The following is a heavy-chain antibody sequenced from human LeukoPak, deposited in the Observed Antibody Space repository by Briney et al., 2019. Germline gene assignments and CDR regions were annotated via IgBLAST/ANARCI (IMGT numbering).Heavy chain of an antibody. CDR3: ARDREMATYAAFDY. Sequence: PGGSLRLSCAASGFTFSSYEMNWVRQAPGKGLEWVSYISGSGTTIYSADSVRGRFTISRDSAKNSLYLQMNSLRAEDTAVYYCARDREMATYAAFDYWGQGTLVTVSS. J-gene: IGHJ4*02. CDR2: ISGSGTTI. V-gene: IGHV3-48*03. CDR1: GFTFSSYE. D-gene: IGHD5-24*01.